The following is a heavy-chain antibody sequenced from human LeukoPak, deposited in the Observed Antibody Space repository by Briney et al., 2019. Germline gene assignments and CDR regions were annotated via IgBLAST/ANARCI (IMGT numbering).Heavy chain of an antibody. CDR1: GYTFNNYL. D-gene: IGHD3-10*02. J-gene: IGHJ4*02. CDR2: ISPHSHTT. CDR3: ARGHTMYY. V-gene: IGHV1-18*01. Sequence: GASVKVSCKASGYTFNNYLISWVRQVPGQGLEWVGWISPHSHTTHYAEKVQGRATMTTDTSTTTVYMELRSLRPDDTAVYFCARGHTMYYWGQGTPVTVSS.